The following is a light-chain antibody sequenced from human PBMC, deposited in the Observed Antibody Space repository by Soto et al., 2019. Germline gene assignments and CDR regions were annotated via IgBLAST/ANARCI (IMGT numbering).Light chain of an antibody. J-gene: IGLJ2*01. CDR2: EDN. CDR1: TSNIANNY. Sequence: QSVLTQPLSVSAAPGQKVTISCSGSTSNIANNYVSWYQHLPGTAPKFLIYEDNKRPSGIPDRFSGSKSGTSATLGITGLQTGDEANYYCATWDGSLSAVVFGGGTKVTVL. V-gene: IGLV1-51*02. CDR3: ATWDGSLSAVV.